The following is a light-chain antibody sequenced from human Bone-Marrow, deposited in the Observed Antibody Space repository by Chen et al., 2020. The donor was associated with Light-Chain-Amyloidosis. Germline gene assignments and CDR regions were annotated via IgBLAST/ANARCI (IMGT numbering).Light chain of an antibody. CDR1: NIGSTS. V-gene: IGLV3-21*02. CDR2: DDS. J-gene: IGLJ3*02. CDR3: QVWDRSSDHPV. Sequence: SYVLTQPSSVSVAPGQTATIACGGNNIGSTSVHWYQQTPGQAPLLVGYDDSDRPSGIPERLSGSNSGNTATLTISRVEAGDEADYYCQVWDRSSDHPVFGGGTKLTVL.